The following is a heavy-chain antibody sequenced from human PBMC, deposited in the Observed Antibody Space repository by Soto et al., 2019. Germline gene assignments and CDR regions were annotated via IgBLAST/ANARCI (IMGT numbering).Heavy chain of an antibody. J-gene: IGHJ6*02. V-gene: IGHV3-33*01. CDR3: ARDLFRVQYHPSDMDF. D-gene: IGHD2-2*01. CDR2: IWYDRSNK. Sequence: GGSLRLSCAASGFTFSSYGMHWVRQAPGKGLEWVSVIWYDRSNKYYADSVKGRFTISRDNSKNTLYLQMNSLRAEDTAVYYCARDLFRVQYHPSDMDFWGQGTTVTVSS. CDR1: GFTFSSYG.